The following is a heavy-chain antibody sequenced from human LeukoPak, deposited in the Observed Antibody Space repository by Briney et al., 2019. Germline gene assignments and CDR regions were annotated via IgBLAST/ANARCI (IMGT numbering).Heavy chain of an antibody. J-gene: IGHJ4*02. CDR3: ARGGTLVRGGDPFDY. Sequence: GGTLRLSCAASGFTFNTYDMSWVRQSPVKGLEWVSGLSGSGDRTYYTDSVKGRFIISRDNSKNTVYLQMNTLRAEDTALYYCARGGTLVRGGDPFDYWGQGTLVTVSS. D-gene: IGHD3-10*01. V-gene: IGHV3-23*01. CDR1: GFTFNTYD. CDR2: LSGSGDRT.